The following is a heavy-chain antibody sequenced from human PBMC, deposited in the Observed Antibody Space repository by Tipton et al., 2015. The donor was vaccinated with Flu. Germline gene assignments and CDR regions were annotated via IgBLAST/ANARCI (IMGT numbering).Heavy chain of an antibody. V-gene: IGHV3-48*03. D-gene: IGHD4-17*01. CDR3: ASSTLTTDRDHDAFDI. J-gene: IGHJ3*02. Sequence: SLRLSCAASRFIFSNYEMNWVRQAPGKRLEWVSYISGSGSPIYYGDSVKGRFTISRDDAKNSVYLQMDSLRAEDTAVYYCASSTLTTDRDHDAFDIWGQGTVVPVSS. CDR2: ISGSGSPI. CDR1: RFIFSNYE.